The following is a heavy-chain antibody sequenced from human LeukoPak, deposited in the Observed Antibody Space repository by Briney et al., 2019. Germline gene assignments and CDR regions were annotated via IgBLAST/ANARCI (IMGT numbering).Heavy chain of an antibody. V-gene: IGHV3-21*01. Sequence: GGSLRLSCAASGFTFSSYSMNWVGQAPGKGLEWVSSISSSSSYIYYADSVKGRFTISKDNAKNSLYLQMNSLRAEDTAVYYCARDDSGYAFDYWGQGTLVTVSS. J-gene: IGHJ4*02. CDR2: ISSSSSYI. CDR3: ARDDSGYAFDY. D-gene: IGHD5-12*01. CDR1: GFTFSSYS.